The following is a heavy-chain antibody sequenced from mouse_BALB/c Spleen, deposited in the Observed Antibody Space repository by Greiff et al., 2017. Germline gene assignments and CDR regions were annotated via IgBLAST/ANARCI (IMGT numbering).Heavy chain of an antibody. J-gene: IGHJ4*01. CDR1: GFSLTSYG. CDR3: ARHSSGLERSHAMDY. V-gene: IGHV2-6-2*01. D-gene: IGHD3-1*01. CDR2: IWSDGST. Sequence: QVQLQQSGPDVVAPSQSLSITCTVSGFSLTSYGVHWVRQPPGKGLEWLVVIWSDGSTTYNSALKSRLSISKDNSKSQVFLKMNSLQTDDTAMYYCARHSSGLERSHAMDYWGQGTSVTVSS.